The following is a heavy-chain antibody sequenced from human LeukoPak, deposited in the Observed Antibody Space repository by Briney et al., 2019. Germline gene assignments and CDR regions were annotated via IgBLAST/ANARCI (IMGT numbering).Heavy chain of an antibody. CDR2: FDPEDGET. CDR3: ATTLSDRSGWQTRSAEYFQH. CDR1: GYTFTSFY. Sequence: VASVKVSCKTSGYTFTSFYMHWVRQAPGKGLEWMGGFDPEDGETIYAQKFQGRVTMTEDTSTDTAYMELSSLRSEDTAVYYCATTLSDRSGWQTRSAEYFQHWGQGTLVTVSS. V-gene: IGHV1-24*01. D-gene: IGHD6-19*01. J-gene: IGHJ1*01.